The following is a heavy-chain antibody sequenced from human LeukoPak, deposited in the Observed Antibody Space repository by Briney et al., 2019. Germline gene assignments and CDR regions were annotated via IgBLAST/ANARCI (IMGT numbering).Heavy chain of an antibody. J-gene: IGHJ4*02. V-gene: IGHV4-59*01. CDR3: ARYSQNATSITMIVVVIATRGLFFY. CDR1: GGSISGYY. Sequence: PSETLSLTCSVSGGSISGYYWSWIRQPPGKGLEWIGYIYYSGGSYDSPSLKSRVTISRDTSNNQVSLKLTSVTAADTAVYYCARYSQNATSITMIVVVIATRGLFFYWGQGTLVTVSS. CDR2: IYYSGGS. D-gene: IGHD3-22*01.